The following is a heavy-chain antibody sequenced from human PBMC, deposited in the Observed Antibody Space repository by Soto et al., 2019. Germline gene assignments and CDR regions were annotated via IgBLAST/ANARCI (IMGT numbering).Heavy chain of an antibody. D-gene: IGHD6-13*01. CDR3: GRVGRGIYGMGV. V-gene: IGHV3-48*02. CDR1: GFTFRTYS. Sequence: HPGGSLRISCAASGFTFRTYSINWVRQDPGKGLXGFXYIXXDXXXXXYXXSVKGRFTVSRDNAKNSLYLQMNSLRDEDTAVYYCGRVGRGIYGMGVWSQGTSVPVSS. J-gene: IGHJ6*01. CDR2: IXXDXXXX.